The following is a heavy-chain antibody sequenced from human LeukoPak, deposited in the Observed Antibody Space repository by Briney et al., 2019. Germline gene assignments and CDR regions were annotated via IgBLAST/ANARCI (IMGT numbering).Heavy chain of an antibody. D-gene: IGHD4-17*01. CDR3: TTWAAWTTTRDY. J-gene: IGHJ4*02. V-gene: IGHV3-15*01. CDR1: GXTFSNAW. Sequence: GGSLRLSCAASGXTFSNAWMSWVRQAQGKGLEWVGHIKSRTDGGTTDYAAPVRGRFTISRDDSKNTLFLQMNSLKTEDTAVYYCTTWAAWTTTRDYWGQGTLVTVSS. CDR2: IKSRTDGGTT.